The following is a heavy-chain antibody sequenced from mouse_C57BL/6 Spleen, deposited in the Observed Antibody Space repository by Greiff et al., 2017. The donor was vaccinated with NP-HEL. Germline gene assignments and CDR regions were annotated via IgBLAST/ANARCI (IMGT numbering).Heavy chain of an antibody. J-gene: IGHJ2*01. V-gene: IGHV5-17*01. CDR1: GFTFSDYG. D-gene: IGHD1-1*01. CDR2: ISSGSSTI. CDR3: ARGILTTVVAPWY. Sequence: EVQLVESGGGLVKPGGSLKLSCAASGFTFSDYGMHWVRQAPEKGLEWVAYISSGSSTIYYADTVKGRFTISRDNAKNTLFLQMTSLRSEDTAMYYCARGILTTVVAPWYWGQGTTLTVSS.